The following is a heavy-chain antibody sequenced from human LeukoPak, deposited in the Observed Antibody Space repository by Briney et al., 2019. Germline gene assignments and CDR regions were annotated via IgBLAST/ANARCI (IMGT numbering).Heavy chain of an antibody. V-gene: IGHV4-4*07. CDR2: IYTSGST. Sequence: MPSETLSLTCAVYGGSFSGYYWSWIRQPAGKGLEWIGRIYTSGSTNYSPSLKSRVTMSLDTSKDQFSLKLSSVTAADTAVYYCARESRYSSSWYGNFVDYWGQGTLVTVSS. J-gene: IGHJ4*02. D-gene: IGHD6-13*01. CDR1: GGSFSGYY. CDR3: ARESRYSSSWYGNFVDY.